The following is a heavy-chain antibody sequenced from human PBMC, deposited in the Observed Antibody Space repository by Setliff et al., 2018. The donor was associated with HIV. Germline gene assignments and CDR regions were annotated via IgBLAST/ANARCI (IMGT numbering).Heavy chain of an antibody. J-gene: IGHJ6*03. D-gene: IGHD6-19*01. CDR3: ARNPRIAVAGTDYYYYMDV. CDR2: IYHTGSS. V-gene: IGHV4-38-2*01. CDR1: GFSISSRYY. Sequence: SETLSLTCAVSGFSISSRYYWGWIRQSPGKGLEWIGNIYHTGSSYYNPSLNDRATISLDTSKNQFSLKLTSMTAADTAVYYCARNPRIAVAGTDYYYYMDVWGKGTTVTVSS.